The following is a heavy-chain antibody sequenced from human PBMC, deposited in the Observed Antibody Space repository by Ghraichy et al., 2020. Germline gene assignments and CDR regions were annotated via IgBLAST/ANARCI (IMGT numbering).Heavy chain of an antibody. Sequence: GGSLRLSCTASGFTFGDYAMSWVRQAPGKGLEWVGFIRSKAYGGTTEYAASVKGRFTISRDDSKSIAYLQMNSLKTEDTAVYYCTRGGLGYDYVWGSYRQLGDFDYWGQGTLVTVSS. CDR2: IRSKAYGGTT. D-gene: IGHD3-16*02. J-gene: IGHJ4*02. CDR1: GFTFGDYA. CDR3: TRGGLGYDYVWGSYRQLGDFDY. V-gene: IGHV3-49*04.